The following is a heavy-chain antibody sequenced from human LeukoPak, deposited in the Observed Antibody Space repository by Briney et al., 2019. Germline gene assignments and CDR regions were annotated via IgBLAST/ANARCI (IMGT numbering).Heavy chain of an antibody. Sequence: SETLSLTCTVSGYSISSGYYWGWIRQPPGKGLEWIGRIYTDGSTNYNPSLKSLVTMSVDTSKNQFSLKLSSVTAADTAVYYCAREVRAVADSPYYYYMDVWGKGTTVTISS. CDR1: GYSISSGYY. CDR2: IYTDGST. CDR3: AREVRAVADSPYYYYMDV. V-gene: IGHV4-38-2*02. J-gene: IGHJ6*03. D-gene: IGHD6-19*01.